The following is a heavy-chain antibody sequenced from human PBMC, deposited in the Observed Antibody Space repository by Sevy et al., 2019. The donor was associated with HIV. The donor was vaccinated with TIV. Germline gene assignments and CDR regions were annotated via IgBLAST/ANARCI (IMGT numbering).Heavy chain of an antibody. Sequence: GGSLRLSCAASGFTFSSYSMNWVRQAPGKGLEWVSSISSSSSYIYYADLVKGRFTISRDNAKNSLYLQMNSLRAEDTTVYYCARDRGIAAAGTFRPGPRGFDYWGQGTLVTVSS. V-gene: IGHV3-21*01. CDR2: ISSSSSYI. D-gene: IGHD6-13*01. CDR3: ARDRGIAAAGTFRPGPRGFDY. CDR1: GFTFSSYS. J-gene: IGHJ4*02.